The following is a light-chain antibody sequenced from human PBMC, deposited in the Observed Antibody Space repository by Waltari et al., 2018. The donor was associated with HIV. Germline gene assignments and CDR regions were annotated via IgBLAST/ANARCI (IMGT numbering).Light chain of an antibody. Sequence: EIVLTQSPGTLSLSPGERATLSCRASQSVSSSYLAWYQQKPGQAPRLLIYGASSRATDIPDRFSGSGSGTDFTLTISRLEPEDFAVYYWQQYGSSLVTFGGGTKVEIK. CDR2: GAS. CDR3: QQYGSSLVT. J-gene: IGKJ4*01. V-gene: IGKV3-20*01. CDR1: QSVSSSY.